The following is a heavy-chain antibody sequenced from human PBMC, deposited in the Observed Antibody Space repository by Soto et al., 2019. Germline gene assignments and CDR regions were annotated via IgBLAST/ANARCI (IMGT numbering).Heavy chain of an antibody. V-gene: IGHV3-64D*06. CDR2: ISSNGGST. CDR1: GFTFSSYA. Sequence: GESLRLSCSASGFTFSSYAMHWVRQAPGKGLEYVSAISSNGGSTYYADSVKGRFTISRDNSKNTLYLQMSSLRAEDTAVYYCVTPLVTILRFLKVDYCGQGTLVTVSS. J-gene: IGHJ4*02. D-gene: IGHD3-3*01. CDR3: VTPLVTILRFLKVDY.